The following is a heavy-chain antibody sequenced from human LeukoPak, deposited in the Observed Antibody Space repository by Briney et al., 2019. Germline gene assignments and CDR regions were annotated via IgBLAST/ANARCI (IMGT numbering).Heavy chain of an antibody. J-gene: IGHJ4*02. CDR2: IHYRGST. CDR1: GGSISSNNYF. Sequence: SETLSLTCTVSGGSISSNNYFWAWLRQPPGKGLEWIGGIHYRGSTYYNPSLQSRVTISVDTSTNQFSLKLTSVTAADTAVFYCARTKGSSGWDFDYWGQGTLVTVSS. V-gene: IGHV4-39*01. D-gene: IGHD6-19*01. CDR3: ARTKGSSGWDFDY.